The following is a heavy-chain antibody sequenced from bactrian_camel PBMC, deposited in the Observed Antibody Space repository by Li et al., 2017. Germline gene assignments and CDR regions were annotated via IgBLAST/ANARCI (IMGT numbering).Heavy chain of an antibody. D-gene: IGHD3*01. J-gene: IGHJ4*01. CDR1: GYTNC. CDR3: AASFSRAIGSIGTVSLSPSDYDY. Sequence: VQLVESGGGSVQAGGSLNLSCVPSGYTNCMGWFRQAPGKERRAVAYVDLTDRPTYSAFVKGRFTIARDNAKNMLYLQMASLKPEDTAMYYCAASFSRAIGSIGTVSLSPSDYDYWGQGTQVTVS. CDR2: VDLTDRP. V-gene: IGHV3S55*01.